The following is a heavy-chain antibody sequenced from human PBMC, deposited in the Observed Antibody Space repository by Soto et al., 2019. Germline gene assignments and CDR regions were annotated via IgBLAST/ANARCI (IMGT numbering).Heavy chain of an antibody. CDR3: ARVQGDDCGDPEDYYYGMDV. J-gene: IGHJ6*02. CDR2: ITGSGSSK. V-gene: IGHV3-11*01. Sequence: GGSLRLSCAASGFAFSDFSMSWIRQAPGRGLECVSHITGSGSSKYYADSVKGRFTISRDNAKNSVYLQMNSLRAEDTAVYYCARVQGDDCGDPEDYYYGMDVWGQGTPVTVSS. CDR1: GFAFSDFS. D-gene: IGHD4-17*01.